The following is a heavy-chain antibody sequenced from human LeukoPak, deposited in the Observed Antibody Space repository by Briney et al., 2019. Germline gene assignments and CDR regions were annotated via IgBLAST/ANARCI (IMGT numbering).Heavy chain of an antibody. CDR1: GGSISSSSYY. J-gene: IGHJ5*02. V-gene: IGHV4-39*07. D-gene: IGHD3-10*01. Sequence: SETLSLTCTVSGGSISSSSYYWGRIRQPPGKGLEWIGSIYYSGSTYYNPSLKSRVTISVDTSKNQFSLKLSSVTAADTAVYYCARGGNMVRGVIITDWFDPWGQGTLVTVSS. CDR3: ARGGNMVRGVIITDWFDP. CDR2: IYYSGST.